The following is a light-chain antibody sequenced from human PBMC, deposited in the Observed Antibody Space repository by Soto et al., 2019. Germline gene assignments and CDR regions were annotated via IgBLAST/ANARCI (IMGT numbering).Light chain of an antibody. Sequence: QSALTQPASVSGSPGQSITISCTGTGSDVGAYNYVSWYQQHPDKAPKLMIYDVSDRPSGVSNRFSGSKSGNTASLTISGLQAEDEADYYCTSFTSSSTHYVFGAGTKLTVL. CDR2: DVS. CDR3: TSFTSSSTHYV. CDR1: GSDVGAYNY. J-gene: IGLJ1*01. V-gene: IGLV2-14*01.